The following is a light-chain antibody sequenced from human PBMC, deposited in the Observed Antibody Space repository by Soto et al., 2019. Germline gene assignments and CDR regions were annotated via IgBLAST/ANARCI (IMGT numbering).Light chain of an antibody. CDR2: DLS. J-gene: IGKJ1*01. CDR3: QQRSHWPRT. V-gene: IGKV3-11*01. CDR1: QNISSY. Sequence: IVLTHSPATLSLSPCKIASLSFSASQNISSYLIWYQQIPGQARSLLIYDLSNRATGIPARFSGRGSGTDFSLTISSLEPEDFAVYYCQQRSHWPRTFGQGTKVDIK.